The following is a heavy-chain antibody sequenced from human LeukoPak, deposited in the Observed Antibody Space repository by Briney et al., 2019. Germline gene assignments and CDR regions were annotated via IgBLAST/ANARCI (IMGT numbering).Heavy chain of an antibody. CDR3: FRSAGNSGRYPEV. D-gene: IGHD4-23*01. Sequence: GESLKISCRTSGYSFTNYWVGWVRQMPGKGLEWIGGIYPGDSDTRYSPSFQGQVTISADKSITTAYLQWSSLKASDSAIYYCFRSAGNSGRYPEVWGRGTLVTVSS. CDR2: IYPGDSDT. J-gene: IGHJ2*01. CDR1: GYSFTNYW. V-gene: IGHV5-51*01.